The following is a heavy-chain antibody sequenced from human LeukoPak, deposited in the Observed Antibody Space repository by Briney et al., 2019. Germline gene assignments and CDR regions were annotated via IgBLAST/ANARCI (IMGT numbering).Heavy chain of an antibody. CDR1: GFTFDDYG. CDR2: ITASGTAM. J-gene: IGHJ4*02. V-gene: IGHV3-48*02. Sequence: GGSLRLSCAASGFTFDDYGMSWVRQAPGKGLEWVSHITASGTAMFYADSVKGRFTISRDNAKNSLYLQMNSLRDEDTAVYYCASSGSYRFDYWGQGTLVTVSS. CDR3: ASSGSYRFDY. D-gene: IGHD1-26*01.